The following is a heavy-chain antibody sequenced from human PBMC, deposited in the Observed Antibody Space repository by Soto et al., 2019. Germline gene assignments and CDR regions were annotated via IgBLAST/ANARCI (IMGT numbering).Heavy chain of an antibody. CDR3: ARQTIAAAGSEDLDY. D-gene: IGHD6-13*01. V-gene: IGHV5-10-1*01. Sequence: GESLKISCKGSGYSFTSYWISWVRQMPGKGLEWMGRIDPTDSYTNYSPSFQGHVTISADKSISTAYLQWSSLKASDTAMYYCARQTIAAAGSEDLDYWGQGTLVTVSS. CDR1: GYSFTSYW. J-gene: IGHJ4*02. CDR2: IDPTDSYT.